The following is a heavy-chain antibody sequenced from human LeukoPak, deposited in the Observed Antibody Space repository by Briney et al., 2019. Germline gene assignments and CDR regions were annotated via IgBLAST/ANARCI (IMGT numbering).Heavy chain of an antibody. Sequence: SETLSLTCAVYGGSFSGYYWSWIRQPPGKGLEWIGEINHSGSTNYNPSLKSRVTISVDTSKNQFSLKLSSVTAADTAVYYCARVAQKLERIAVAGTSEWRANWYFDLWGRGTLVTVSS. CDR1: GGSFSGYY. J-gene: IGHJ2*01. CDR3: ARVAQKLERIAVAGTSEWRANWYFDL. V-gene: IGHV4-34*01. CDR2: INHSGST. D-gene: IGHD6-19*01.